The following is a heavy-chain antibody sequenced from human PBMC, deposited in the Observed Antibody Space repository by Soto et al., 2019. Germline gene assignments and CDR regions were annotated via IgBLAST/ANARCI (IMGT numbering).Heavy chain of an antibody. V-gene: IGHV1-69*13. CDR3: TCEGVIVPAPSGY. CDR2: IIPIFGTA. D-gene: IGHD3-16*02. CDR1: GVAFSIYT. J-gene: IGHJ4*02. Sequence: FPVKVSCKASGVAFSIYTMSWVRQAPGQGLEWMGGIIPIFGTANYAQKYQGRVTITADESTSTAYMELSSLRSEDTAVYYCTCEGVIVPAPSGYWGQGTLVTVSS.